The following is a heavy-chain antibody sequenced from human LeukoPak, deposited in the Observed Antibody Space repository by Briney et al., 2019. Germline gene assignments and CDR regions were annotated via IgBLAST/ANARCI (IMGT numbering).Heavy chain of an antibody. Sequence: PGGSLRLSCAASGFTFSSYSMNWVRQAPGKGLEWVSSISSSSSYIYYADSVKGRFTISRDNAKNSLCLQMNSLRAEDTAVYYCARTYIVATIRAFDIWGQGTMVTVSS. J-gene: IGHJ3*02. CDR3: ARTYIVATIRAFDI. CDR2: ISSSSSYI. V-gene: IGHV3-21*01. CDR1: GFTFSSYS. D-gene: IGHD5-12*01.